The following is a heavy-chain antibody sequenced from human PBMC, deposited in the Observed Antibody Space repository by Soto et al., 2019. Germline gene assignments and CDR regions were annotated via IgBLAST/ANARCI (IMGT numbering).Heavy chain of an antibody. CDR3: ARHFTGVLVLGASPPGGDNYGWDV. D-gene: IGHD2-15*01. V-gene: IGHV1-69*02. CDR2: IIPILDIP. J-gene: IGHJ6*02. Sequence: QVQLVQSGAEVKKPGSSVKVSCKASGGTFSRYTISWVRQAPGQGLEWMGRIIPILDIPNYAQNFQGRVTITAEKSPSTAYMELSSLRSGDTAVYYCARHFTGVLVLGASPPGGDNYGWDVWGQGTTVTVSS. CDR1: GGTFSRYT.